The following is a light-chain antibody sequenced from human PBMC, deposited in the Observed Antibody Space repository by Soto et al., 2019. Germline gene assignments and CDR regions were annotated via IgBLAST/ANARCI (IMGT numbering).Light chain of an antibody. CDR3: QQYNSYGT. CDR2: GAT. J-gene: IGKJ1*01. V-gene: IGKV1-5*01. Sequence: DIRMTQSPSTLSASVGDRVTITCRASQNIDSWLAWYQQKPGKAPKIMIYGATSLESGVPSRFSASGSGTEFTLTISSLQPDDFATYYCQQYNSYGTFGQGTRVEI. CDR1: QNIDSW.